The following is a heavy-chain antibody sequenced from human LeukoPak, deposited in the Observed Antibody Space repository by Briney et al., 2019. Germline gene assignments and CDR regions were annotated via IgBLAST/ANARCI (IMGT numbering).Heavy chain of an antibody. D-gene: IGHD3-10*01. CDR3: ARDMGIEHYASGGVAFYI. V-gene: IGHV3-53*01. CDR2: IYSGGNT. CDR1: GFIISRRY. J-gene: IGHJ3*02. Sequence: GGSLPPWCAASGFIISRRYVRWVRQAPGKGLEWVSHIYSGGNTYYTDSVKGRFTISRDNSKNTLYLQMDSLRAEDTAVYYCARDMGIEHYASGGVAFYIWGHG.